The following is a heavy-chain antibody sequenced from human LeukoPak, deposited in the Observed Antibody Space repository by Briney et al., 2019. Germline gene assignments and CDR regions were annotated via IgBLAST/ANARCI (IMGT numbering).Heavy chain of an antibody. Sequence: GGSLRLSCAASGFTVSSNYMSWVRQAPGKGLEWVSVIYSGGSTYYTDSVKGRFTISRDNSKNTLYLQMNSLRAEDTAVYYCARARYRYWYFDLWGRGTLVTVSS. V-gene: IGHV3-53*01. CDR1: GFTVSSNY. D-gene: IGHD1-1*01. J-gene: IGHJ2*01. CDR2: IYSGGST. CDR3: ARARYRYWYFDL.